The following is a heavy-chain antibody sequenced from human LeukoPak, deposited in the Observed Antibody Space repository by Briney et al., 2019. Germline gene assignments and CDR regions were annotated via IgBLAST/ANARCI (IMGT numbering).Heavy chain of an antibody. CDR2: ISYDGSNK. V-gene: IGHV3-30*04. Sequence: GGSLRLSCAASGFTFSSYAMHWVRQAPGEGLEWVAVISYDGSNKYYADSVKGRFTISRDNSKNTLYLQMNSLRAEDTAVYYCARDRAMTTVTTGLGWGLDYWGQGTLVTVSS. J-gene: IGHJ4*02. CDR1: GFTFSSYA. CDR3: ARDRAMTTVTTGLGWGLDY. D-gene: IGHD4-17*01.